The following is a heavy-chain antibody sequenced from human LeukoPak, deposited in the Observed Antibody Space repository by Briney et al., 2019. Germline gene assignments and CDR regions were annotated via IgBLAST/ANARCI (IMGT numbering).Heavy chain of an antibody. V-gene: IGHV3-74*01. CDR2: INTDGSTT. D-gene: IGHD2/OR15-2a*01. J-gene: IGHJ6*02. Sequence: GSLRLSCVASGFTFSSRWMHWVRQAPGKGLVWVSIINTDGSTTRYADFVEGRLTISRDNARNTLYLEMNSLRVEDTAVYFCPRDISRTMDVWGQGTTVTV. CDR1: GFTFSSRW. CDR3: PRDISRTMDV.